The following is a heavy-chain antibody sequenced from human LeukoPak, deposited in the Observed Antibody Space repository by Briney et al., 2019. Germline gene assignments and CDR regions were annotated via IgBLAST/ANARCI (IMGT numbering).Heavy chain of an antibody. D-gene: IGHD2-15*01. Sequence: GGSLRLSCAASGFTFRNYLMKWLRQAPGKGLEWVSFISSTGGTIYYADSVKGRFTVSRDNGKNSLLLQMNSLRAEDTALYYCARGYSRAAFDIWGQGTVVAVSS. J-gene: IGHJ3*02. CDR1: GFTFRNYL. V-gene: IGHV3-48*01. CDR2: ISSTGGTI. CDR3: ARGYSRAAFDI.